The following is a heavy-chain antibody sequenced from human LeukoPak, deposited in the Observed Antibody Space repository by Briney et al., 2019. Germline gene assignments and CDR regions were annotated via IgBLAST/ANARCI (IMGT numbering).Heavy chain of an antibody. V-gene: IGHV3-23*01. CDR2: ISGSGGST. CDR1: GFTFSSYG. J-gene: IGHJ4*02. Sequence: PGGSLRLSCAASGFTFSSYGMSRVRQAPGKGLEWVSAISGSGGSTYYADSVKGRFTISRDNSKNTLYLQMNSLRADDTAVYYCARPELPGWSVLFDFWGQGTLVTVSS. CDR3: ARPELPGWSVLFDF. D-gene: IGHD2-15*01.